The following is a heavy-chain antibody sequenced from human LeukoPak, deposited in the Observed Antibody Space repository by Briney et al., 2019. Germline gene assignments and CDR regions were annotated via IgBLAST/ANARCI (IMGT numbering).Heavy chain of an antibody. CDR1: GGSISSYY. CDR3: ARVDYDILTGSPPWFDP. V-gene: IGHV4-59*01. CDR2: IYYSGST. J-gene: IGHJ5*02. D-gene: IGHD3-9*01. Sequence: PSGTLSLTCTVSGGSISSYYWSWIRQPPGKGLEWIGYIYYSGSTNYNPSLKSRVTISVDTSKNQFSLKLSSVTAADTAVYYCARVDYDILTGSPPWFDPWGQGTLVTVSS.